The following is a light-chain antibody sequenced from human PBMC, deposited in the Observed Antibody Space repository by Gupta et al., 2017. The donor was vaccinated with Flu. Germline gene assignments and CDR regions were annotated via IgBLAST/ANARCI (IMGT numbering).Light chain of an antibody. CDR3: AAWDDNRQALL. CDR2: GNS. Sequence: SGLTQPPSASGPPGPGVTISCSGNRSNIGINTVSWYQHLPGVAPKLHIYGNSRRPSGVPDRFSGSKSGTSASLVISGLQAEDEADYYCAAWDDNRQALLFGGGTRLTVL. J-gene: IGLJ2*01. CDR1: RSNIGINT. V-gene: IGLV1-44*01.